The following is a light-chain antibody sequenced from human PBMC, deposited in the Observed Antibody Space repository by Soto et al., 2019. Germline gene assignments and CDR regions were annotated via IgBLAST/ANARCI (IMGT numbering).Light chain of an antibody. CDR2: NID. CDR3: QHYGSLPRT. CDR1: QSVTTTY. J-gene: IGKJ2*02. Sequence: EIVLTQSPGTLSLFPGERATLSCRASQSVTTTYLAWYQQKPGQAPRLLIYNIDSRAAGIPDRFSGSGSGTDFTLSINRLEPEDFAVYYCQHYGSLPRTFGQGTKVEI. V-gene: IGKV3-20*01.